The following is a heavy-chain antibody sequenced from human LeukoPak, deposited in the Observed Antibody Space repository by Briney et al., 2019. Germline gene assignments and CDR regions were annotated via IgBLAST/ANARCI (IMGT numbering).Heavy chain of an antibody. J-gene: IGHJ6*03. CDR3: AMWDYYYYYMDV. Sequence: ASVKVSCKASGYTFTCYGISWVRQAPGQGLEWMGWISAYNGNTNYAQKLQGRVTMTTDTSTSTAYMELRSLRSDDTAVYYCAMWDYYYYYMDVWGKGTTVTISS. CDR2: ISAYNGNT. CDR1: GYTFTCYG. V-gene: IGHV1-18*01. D-gene: IGHD1-26*01.